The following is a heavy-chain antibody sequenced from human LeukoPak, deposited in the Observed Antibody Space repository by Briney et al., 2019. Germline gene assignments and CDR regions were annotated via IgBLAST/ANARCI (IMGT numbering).Heavy chain of an antibody. J-gene: IGHJ4*02. D-gene: IGHD1-26*01. V-gene: IGHV4-38-2*02. CDR3: AKISGSY. CDR1: GDSISSGYY. CDR2: IYHSGST. Sequence: PSETLSLTCTVSGDSISSGYYWGWIRQPPGKGLEWIGSIYHSGSTSYNPSLKSRVTISVDTSKNQFSLKLDSVTAADTAVYYCAKISGSYWGQGTLVTVSP.